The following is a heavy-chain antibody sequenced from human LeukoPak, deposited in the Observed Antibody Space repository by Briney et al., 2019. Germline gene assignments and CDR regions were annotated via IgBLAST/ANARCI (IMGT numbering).Heavy chain of an antibody. CDR1: GFTLNNYA. J-gene: IGHJ4*02. Sequence: GGSLRLSCAASGFTLNNYAMNWVRQAPGKGLEWVSYISSGATIYYADSVKGRFTISRDNAKNSLYLQMNSLRAEDTAVYYCARIRIAAAGTEGAGDYWGQGTLVTVSS. D-gene: IGHD6-13*01. V-gene: IGHV3-69-1*01. CDR3: ARIRIAAAGTEGAGDY. CDR2: ISSGATI.